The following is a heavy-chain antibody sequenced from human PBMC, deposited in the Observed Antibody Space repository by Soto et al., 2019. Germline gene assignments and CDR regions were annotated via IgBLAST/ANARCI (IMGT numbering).Heavy chain of an antibody. V-gene: IGHV3-74*01. CDR2: IKSDGSST. J-gene: IGHJ4*02. CDR1: GFTFSSHW. D-gene: IGHD6-6*01. Sequence: EVQLVESGGCLVQPGGSLRLSCAASGFTFSSHWMHWVRQVPGKGLVWVSRIKSDGSSTAYADSVKGRFTISRDNAKNTLYLQMKSLRVEDTAIYYCARDRPEILNPTDHPMFDYWGQGTLVTVSS. CDR3: ARDRPEILNPTDHPMFDY.